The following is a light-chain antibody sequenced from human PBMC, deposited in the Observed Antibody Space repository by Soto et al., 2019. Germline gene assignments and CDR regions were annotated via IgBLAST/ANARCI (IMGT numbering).Light chain of an antibody. CDR2: NVT. J-gene: IGLJ1*01. V-gene: IGLV2-23*02. CDR1: GNAVSYQL. Sequence: QSVLTQPASVSGSPGQSITISCSGNAVSYQLVSWYQQQPGKAPKLILYNVTRRPSGVSNRFSGFKSGTTASLKITGLQSEDEADYYCCAFVGVTNAVFGNGTKVTVL. CDR3: CAFVGVTNAV.